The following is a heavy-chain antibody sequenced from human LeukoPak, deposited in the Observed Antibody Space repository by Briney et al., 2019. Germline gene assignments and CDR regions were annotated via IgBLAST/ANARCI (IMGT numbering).Heavy chain of an antibody. CDR1: GGSISSSSYS. CDR2: IYYSGST. Sequence: SETLSLTCTVSGGSISSSSYSWGWIRQPPGKGLEWIGSIYYSGSTYYNPSLKSRVTISVDTSKNQFSLKLSSVTAADTAVYYCARNLFWMSRSYDYWGQGTLVTVSS. J-gene: IGHJ4*02. CDR3: ARNLFWMSRSYDY. V-gene: IGHV4-39*01. D-gene: IGHD3-3*01.